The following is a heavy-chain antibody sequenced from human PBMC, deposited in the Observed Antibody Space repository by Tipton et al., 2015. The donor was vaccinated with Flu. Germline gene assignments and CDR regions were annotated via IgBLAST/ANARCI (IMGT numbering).Heavy chain of an antibody. D-gene: IGHD3-3*01. V-gene: IGHV4-34*01. Sequence: LSCAVYGGSFSGYYWSWIRQPSGKGLEWIGEINHSGSTNYNPSLKSRVTISVDTSKNQFSLKLSSVTAADTAVYYCARRDYDFWSGYYPVRYWGQGTLVTVSS. J-gene: IGHJ4*02. CDR1: GGSFSGYY. CDR3: ARRDYDFWSGYYPVRY. CDR2: INHSGST.